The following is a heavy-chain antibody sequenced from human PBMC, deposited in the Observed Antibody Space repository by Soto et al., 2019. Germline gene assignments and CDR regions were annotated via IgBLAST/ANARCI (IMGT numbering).Heavy chain of an antibody. V-gene: IGHV3-33*01. D-gene: IGHD2-15*01. CDR1: GFTFSSYG. Sequence: VGSLRLSCAASGFTFSSYGMHWVRQAPGKGLEWVAVVWYDGSNKYYADSVKGRFTISRDNSKNTLYLQMNSLRAEDTAVYYCARDQVDCSGGSCYPGLYYYYGMDVWGQGTTVTVSS. CDR3: ARDQVDCSGGSCYPGLYYYYGMDV. CDR2: VWYDGSNK. J-gene: IGHJ6*02.